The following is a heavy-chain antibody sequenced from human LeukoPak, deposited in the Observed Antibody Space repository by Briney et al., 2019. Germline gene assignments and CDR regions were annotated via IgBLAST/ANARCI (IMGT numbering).Heavy chain of an antibody. V-gene: IGHV4-59*01. Sequence: SETLSLTCAVSGGSISSYYWSWIRQPPGKGLEWIGYIYYSGSTNYNPSLKSRVTISVDTSKNQFSLKLSSVTAADTAVYYCARSGWGYFDYWGQGTLVTVSS. J-gene: IGHJ4*02. CDR2: IYYSGST. CDR3: ARSGWGYFDY. D-gene: IGHD6-19*01. CDR1: GGSISSYY.